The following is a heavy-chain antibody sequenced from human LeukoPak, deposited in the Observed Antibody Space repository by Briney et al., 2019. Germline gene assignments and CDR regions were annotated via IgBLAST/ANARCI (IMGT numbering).Heavy chain of an antibody. CDR2: MWYDGTNK. J-gene: IGHJ4*02. Sequence: GGSLRLSCAAAGFTFSNCGIHWVRQAPGKGLEWVAVMWYDGTNKYYADSVKGRFTISRDNSKNTVYLQLNSLRAEDTAVYYCALIDSGSFEDYWGQGTLVTVSS. CDR1: GFTFSNCG. D-gene: IGHD1-26*01. CDR3: ALIDSGSFEDY. V-gene: IGHV3-33*01.